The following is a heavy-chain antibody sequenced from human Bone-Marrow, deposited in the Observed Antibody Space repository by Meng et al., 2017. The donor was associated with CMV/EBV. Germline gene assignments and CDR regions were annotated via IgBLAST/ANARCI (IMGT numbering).Heavy chain of an antibody. CDR3: ARVVPAAIGGWY. D-gene: IGHD2-2*01. Sequence: GESLKISCAASGFTFSSYSMHWVRQAPGKGLEWVSSISSSSSYIYYADSVKGRFTISRDNAKNSLYLQMNSLRAQYTAVYYCARVVPAAIGGWYWGQGTLVTVSS. CDR2: ISSSSSYI. V-gene: IGHV3-21*01. J-gene: IGHJ4*02. CDR1: GFTFSSYS.